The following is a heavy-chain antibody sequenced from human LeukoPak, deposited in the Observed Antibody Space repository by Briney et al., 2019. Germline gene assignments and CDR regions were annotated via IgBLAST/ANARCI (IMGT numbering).Heavy chain of an antibody. CDR3: AKDLYGYEDY. Sequence: PGGSLRLSCAASGFTFSSYGMHWVRQAPGKGLEWVAVISYDGGNKYYADSVKGRFTISRDNSKNTLYLQMNSLRAEDTAVYYCAKDLYGYEDYWGQGTLVTVSS. CDR2: ISYDGGNK. D-gene: IGHD5-12*01. J-gene: IGHJ4*02. V-gene: IGHV3-30*18. CDR1: GFTFSSYG.